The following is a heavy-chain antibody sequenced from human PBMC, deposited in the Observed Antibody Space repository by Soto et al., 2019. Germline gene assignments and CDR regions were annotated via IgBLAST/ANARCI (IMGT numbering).Heavy chain of an antibody. D-gene: IGHD5-12*01. V-gene: IGHV1-8*01. CDR1: GYTFTSYD. CDR3: ARGGISGYEYYYYGMDV. CDR2: MNPNSGNT. J-gene: IGHJ6*02. Sequence: GASVKVSCKASGYTFTSYDINWVRQATGQGLEWMGWMNPNSGNTGYAQKFQGRVTMTRNTSISTAYMELSSLRSEDTAVYYCARGGISGYEYYYYGMDVWGQGTTVTVS.